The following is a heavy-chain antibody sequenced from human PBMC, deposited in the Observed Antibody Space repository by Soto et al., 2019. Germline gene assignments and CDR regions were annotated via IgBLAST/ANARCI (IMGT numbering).Heavy chain of an antibody. Sequence: SETLSLTCTVSGGSISSGSYYWGWIRQPPGKGLEWIGNIYYGGSTYYNPSLKNRVTISVDTSKNQFSLKRSSVTAADTAVYYCARPGIAARLGWFDPWGQGTLVTVSS. V-gene: IGHV4-39*01. CDR3: ARPGIAARLGWFDP. CDR2: IYYGGST. D-gene: IGHD6-6*01. J-gene: IGHJ5*02. CDR1: GGSISSGSYY.